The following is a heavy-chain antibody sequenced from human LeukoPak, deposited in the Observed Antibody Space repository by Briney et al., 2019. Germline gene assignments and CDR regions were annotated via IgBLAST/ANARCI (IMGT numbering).Heavy chain of an antibody. Sequence: PGGSLRLSCAASGSTFSSYAMSWVRQAPGKGLEWVSAISGSGGSTYYADSVKGRFTISRDNSKNTLYLQMNSPRAEDTAVYYCAKRMTTVTTGWYFDLWGRGTLVTVSS. CDR3: AKRMTTVTTGWYFDL. J-gene: IGHJ2*01. V-gene: IGHV3-23*01. CDR1: GSTFSSYA. CDR2: ISGSGGST. D-gene: IGHD4-17*01.